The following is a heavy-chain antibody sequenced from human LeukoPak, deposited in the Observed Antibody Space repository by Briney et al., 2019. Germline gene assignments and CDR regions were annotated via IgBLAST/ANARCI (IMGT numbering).Heavy chain of an antibody. D-gene: IGHD2-2*01. J-gene: IGHJ5*02. Sequence: GGSLRLSCAASGFTFSDYYMHWIRQTPRKGLEWVSYISNSGSTIYYTDSVRGRFTMSRDNAKNSLYLQMNSLRAEDTAIYYCARGACSTGSGPGWDWSDPWGQGTLVTVSS. CDR2: ISNSGSTI. CDR3: ARGACSTGSGPGWDWSDP. CDR1: GFTFSDYY. V-gene: IGHV3-11*01.